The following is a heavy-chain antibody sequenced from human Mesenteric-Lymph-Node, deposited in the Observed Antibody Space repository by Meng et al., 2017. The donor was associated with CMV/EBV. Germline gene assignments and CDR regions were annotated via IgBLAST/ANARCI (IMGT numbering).Heavy chain of an antibody. J-gene: IGHJ4*02. CDR1: GYTFTGYY. CDR2: INPDSGGT. CDR3: ARSLLVGARWGSGY. V-gene: IGHV1-2*02. Sequence: ASVKVSCKASGYTFTGYYMHWVRQAPGQGLEWMGWINPDSGGTNYAQKFQGRVTMTRDTSISTAYMELSRLRSDDTAVYYCARSLLVGARWGSGYWGQGTLVTVSS. D-gene: IGHD1-26*01.